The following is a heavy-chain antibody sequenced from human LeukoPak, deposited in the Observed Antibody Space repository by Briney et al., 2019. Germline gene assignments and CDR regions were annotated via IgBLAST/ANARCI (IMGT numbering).Heavy chain of an antibody. V-gene: IGHV3-48*04. CDR2: SSGSSI. D-gene: IGHD6-13*01. CDR3: AREGSSSWYVDY. J-gene: IGHJ4*02. Sequence: PGGSLRLSCAASGFTFSSYSMNWVRQAPGKGLEWVSYSSGSSIYYADFVKGRFTISRDNAKNSLYLQMNSLRAEDTAVYYCAREGSSSWYVDYWGQGTLVTVSS. CDR1: GFTFSSYS.